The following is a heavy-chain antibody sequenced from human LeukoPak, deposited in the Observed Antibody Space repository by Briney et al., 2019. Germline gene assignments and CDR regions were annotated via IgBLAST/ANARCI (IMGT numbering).Heavy chain of an antibody. CDR2: TYHSGST. CDR3: ARGEVGSIGRLGY. Sequence: SSETLSLTCSVSGYSISSGNYWGWIRQPPGKTLEWIGSTYHSGSTQLHPSLHSRVTISVDTAKNQFFLNLSSVTATDTAVYYCARGEVGSIGRLGYWGQGILVTVSS. CDR1: GYSISSGNY. V-gene: IGHV4-38-2*02. D-gene: IGHD1-26*01. J-gene: IGHJ4*02.